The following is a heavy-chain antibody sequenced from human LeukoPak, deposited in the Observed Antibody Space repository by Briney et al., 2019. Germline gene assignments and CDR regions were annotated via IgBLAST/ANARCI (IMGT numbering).Heavy chain of an antibody. J-gene: IGHJ6*02. V-gene: IGHV4-30-4*01. CDR1: GGPISSGDYY. Sequence: SETLSLTCTVSGGPISSGDYYWSWIRQPPGKGLEWIGYIYYSGSTYYNPSLKSRVTISVDTSKNQFSLKLSSVTAADTAVYYCARGDSSSWYYYYGMDVWGQGTTVTVSS. CDR2: IYYSGST. D-gene: IGHD6-13*01. CDR3: ARGDSSSWYYYYGMDV.